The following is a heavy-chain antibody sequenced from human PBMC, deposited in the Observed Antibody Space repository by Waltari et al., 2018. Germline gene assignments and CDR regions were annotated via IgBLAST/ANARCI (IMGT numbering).Heavy chain of an antibody. V-gene: IGHV3-23*01. D-gene: IGHD3-10*01. J-gene: IGHJ5*02. Sequence: EVQLLESGGGLVQPGGSLRLSCAASGFSFSSFAMSWLRQTPGKGLEGVSAVMGGGGDTHYADSVGGRFTISRDDSKNTLSLQMDSLRGDDTALYYGARGAFGFTCGQGTLVTVSS. CDR1: GFSFSSFA. CDR3: ARGAFGFT. CDR2: VMGGGGDT.